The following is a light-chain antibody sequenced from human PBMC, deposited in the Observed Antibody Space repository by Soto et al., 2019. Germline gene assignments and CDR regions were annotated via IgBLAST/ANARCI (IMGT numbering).Light chain of an antibody. CDR1: STDVGGYSY. CDR3: SSYADNNNVI. Sequence: QSALTQPPSASGSPGQSVTISCTGTSTDVGGYSYVSWYQQHPGKAPKLMIYEVFQRPSGVPARFSGSKSGNTASLTVSGLQAEDEADYYCSSYADNNNVIFGGGTKLTVL. CDR2: EVF. J-gene: IGLJ2*01. V-gene: IGLV2-8*01.